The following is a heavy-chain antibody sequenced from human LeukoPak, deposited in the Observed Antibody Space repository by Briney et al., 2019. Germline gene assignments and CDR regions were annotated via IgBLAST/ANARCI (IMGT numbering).Heavy chain of an antibody. Sequence: ASVKVSCKASGYTLTSYYMHWVRQAPGQGLEWMGIINPSGGSTSYAQKFQGRVTMTRDMSTSTVYMELSSLRSEDTAVYYCARDTRYYDSSGYEPLDYWGQGTLVTVSS. J-gene: IGHJ4*02. CDR1: GYTLTSYY. V-gene: IGHV1-46*01. CDR2: INPSGGST. CDR3: ARDTRYYDSSGYEPLDY. D-gene: IGHD3-22*01.